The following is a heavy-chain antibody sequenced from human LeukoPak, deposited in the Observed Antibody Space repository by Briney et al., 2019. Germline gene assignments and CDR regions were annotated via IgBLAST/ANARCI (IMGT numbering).Heavy chain of an antibody. J-gene: IGHJ4*02. Sequence: AGGSLRLSCAASGFTFSSYAMSWVRQAPGKGLEWVSAISGSGSSTYYADSVKGRFTTSRDNSKNTLYLQMNSLRAEDTAVYYCAKGFEGAIFDYWGQGTLVTVSS. CDR1: GFTFSSYA. CDR2: ISGSGSST. CDR3: AKGFEGAIFDY. D-gene: IGHD1-26*01. V-gene: IGHV3-23*01.